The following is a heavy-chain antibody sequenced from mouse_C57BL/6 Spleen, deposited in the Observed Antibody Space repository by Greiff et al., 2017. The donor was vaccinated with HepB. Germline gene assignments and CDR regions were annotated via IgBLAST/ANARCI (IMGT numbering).Heavy chain of an antibody. CDR3: AIGGDYDGKEAMDY. Sequence: QVQLQQPGAELVKPGASVKVSCKASGYTFTSYWMHWVKQRPGQGLEWIGRIHPSDSDTNYNQKFKGKATLTVDKSSSTAYMQLSSLTSEDSAVYCCAIGGDYDGKEAMDYWGQGTSVTVSS. V-gene: IGHV1-74*01. CDR2: IHPSDSDT. J-gene: IGHJ4*01. CDR1: GYTFTSYW. D-gene: IGHD2-4*01.